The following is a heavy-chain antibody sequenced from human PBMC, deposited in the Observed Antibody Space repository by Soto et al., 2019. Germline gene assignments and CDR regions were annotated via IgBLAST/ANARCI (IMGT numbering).Heavy chain of an antibody. J-gene: IGHJ4*02. CDR2: IDWDDEK. V-gene: IGHV2-70*04. CDR3: ALIGISDYYDSSGFDY. D-gene: IGHD3-22*01. Sequence: SGPTLVNPTQTLTLTCTFSGFSLSTSGMRVSWIRQPPGKALEWLARIDWDDEKFYSTSLKTRLTISKDTSKHQVVLTMTNMDPVDTATYYCALIGISDYYDSSGFDYWGQGTLVTVSS. CDR1: GFSLSTSGMR.